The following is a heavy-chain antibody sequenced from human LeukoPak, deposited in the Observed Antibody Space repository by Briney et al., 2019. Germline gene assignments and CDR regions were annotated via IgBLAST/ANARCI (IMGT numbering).Heavy chain of an antibody. D-gene: IGHD4-23*01. Sequence: GGSLRLSCAASGFTFNSYGMHWVRQAPGKGLEWVAVMWYDGSNKYYADSVKGRFTISRDDSKNTLYLQMNSLRAEDTAMYYCAKADSGGNSVVYGGLDYWGQGTLATVSS. J-gene: IGHJ4*02. CDR1: GFTFNSYG. CDR2: MWYDGSNK. V-gene: IGHV3-33*03. CDR3: AKADSGGNSVVYGGLDY.